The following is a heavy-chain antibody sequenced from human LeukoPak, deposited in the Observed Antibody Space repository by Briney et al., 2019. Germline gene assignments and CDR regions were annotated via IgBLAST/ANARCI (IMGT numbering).Heavy chain of an antibody. CDR1: GFTFNSYW. D-gene: IGHD3-10*01. Sequence: PGGSLRLSCAASGFTFNSYWMSWVRQAPGKGLEWVANIKQDGSEKYYVDSVKGRFTISRDNAKNSLYLQMNSLRAEDTAVYYCARDPGGLVGENYFDYWGQGTLVTVSS. CDR2: IKQDGSEK. J-gene: IGHJ4*02. V-gene: IGHV3-7*01. CDR3: ARDPGGLVGENYFDY.